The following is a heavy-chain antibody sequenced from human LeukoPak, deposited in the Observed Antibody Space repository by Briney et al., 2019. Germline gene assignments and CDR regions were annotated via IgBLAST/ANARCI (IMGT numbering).Heavy chain of an antibody. D-gene: IGHD6-25*01. CDR1: GLSIRSYE. CDR2: ISSSGHII. V-gene: IGHV3-48*03. Sequence: PGGSLRLSCAASGLSIRSYEMNWVRQAPGKGLEWVSYISSSGHIIHYAEYVKGRFTISRDNAKNSLYLQMNSLRAEDTAVYYCASPPGVEAAWGQGTLVTVSS. CDR3: ASPPGVEAA. J-gene: IGHJ5*02.